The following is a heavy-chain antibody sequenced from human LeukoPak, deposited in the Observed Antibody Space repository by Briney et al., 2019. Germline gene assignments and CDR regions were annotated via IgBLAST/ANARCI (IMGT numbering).Heavy chain of an antibody. CDR2: IYYSGST. J-gene: IGHJ4*02. V-gene: IGHV4-59*11. D-gene: IGHD5-24*01. CDR3: AREGRGMAMFDY. Sequence: SETLSLTYTVSGGSISSHYWSWIRQPPGKGLEWIGYIYYSGSTNYNPSLKSRVTISVDTSKNQFSLKLSSVTAADTAVYYCAREGRGMAMFDYWGQGTLVTVSS. CDR1: GGSISSHY.